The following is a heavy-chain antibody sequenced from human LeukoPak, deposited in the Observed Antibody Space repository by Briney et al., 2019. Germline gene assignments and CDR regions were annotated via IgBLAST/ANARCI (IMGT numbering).Heavy chain of an antibody. CDR1: GYTFTSYD. D-gene: IGHD1-26*01. J-gene: IGHJ4*02. CDR3: ARWGVGATTIYD. V-gene: IGHV1-8*01. Sequence: ASVKVSCKASGYTFTSYDINWVRQATGQGLEWMGWMNPNSGNTGYAQKFQGRVTMTRNTSISTAYMELSSLRSEDTAVYYCARWGVGATTIYDWGQGTLVTVSS. CDR2: MNPNSGNT.